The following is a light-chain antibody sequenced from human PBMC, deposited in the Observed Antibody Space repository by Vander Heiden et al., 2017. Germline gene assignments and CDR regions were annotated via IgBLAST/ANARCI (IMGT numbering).Light chain of an antibody. V-gene: IGKV1-5*03. CDR1: RSVSSW. Sequence: DIQMTQSPSTLSASVGDRVTITCRASRSVSSWLAWYQQKPGKAPKLLIYKSSNLGSGDPSRFSGSGSGTEFTLTISSLRPDDFATYYCQQYDTYSTVSFGQGTRLEI. J-gene: IGKJ5*01. CDR3: QQYDTYSTVS. CDR2: KSS.